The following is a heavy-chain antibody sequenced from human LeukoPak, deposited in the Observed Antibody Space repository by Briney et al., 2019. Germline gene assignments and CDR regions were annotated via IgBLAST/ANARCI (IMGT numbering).Heavy chain of an antibody. Sequence: GSGGSTYYADSVKGWFTISRDNSKNTLYLQMNSLRAEDTAVYYCATRGDILTGYPYYFDYWGQGTLVTVSS. CDR3: ATRGDILTGYPYYFDY. V-gene: IGHV3-23*01. CDR2: GSGGST. D-gene: IGHD3-9*01. J-gene: IGHJ4*02.